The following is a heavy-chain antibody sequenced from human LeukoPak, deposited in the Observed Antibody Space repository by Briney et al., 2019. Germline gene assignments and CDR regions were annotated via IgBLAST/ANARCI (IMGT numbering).Heavy chain of an antibody. D-gene: IGHD5-18*01. Sequence: SETLSLTCTVSGGSISNYYWSWIRQSPVKGLEWIGFIYYSGSTNYNPSLKSRVTISVDTSKNQFSLKLSSVTAADTAVYYCARARWYSYGSYYFDYWGQGTLVTVSS. V-gene: IGHV4-59*01. CDR1: GGSISNYY. CDR2: IYYSGST. CDR3: ARARWYSYGSYYFDY. J-gene: IGHJ4*02.